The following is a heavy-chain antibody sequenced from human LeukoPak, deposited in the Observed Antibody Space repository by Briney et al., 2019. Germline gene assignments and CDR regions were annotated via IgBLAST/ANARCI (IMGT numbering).Heavy chain of an antibody. CDR3: AKDREMYDYGGYFDY. CDR1: GFTFSSYA. V-gene: IGHV3-23*01. Sequence: GGPLRLSCAASGFTFSSYAMSWVRQAPGKGLEWVSAISGSGGSTYYADSVKGRFTISRDNSKNTLYLQMNSLRAEDTAVYYCAKDREMYDYGGYFDYWGQGTLVTVSS. J-gene: IGHJ4*02. D-gene: IGHD4-23*01. CDR2: ISGSGGST.